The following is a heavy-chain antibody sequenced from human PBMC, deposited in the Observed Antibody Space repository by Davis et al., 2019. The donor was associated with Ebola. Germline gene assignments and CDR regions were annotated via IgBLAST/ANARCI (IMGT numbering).Heavy chain of an antibody. CDR1: GYTFIGHY. CDR2: INPHSGGT. D-gene: IGHD3-22*01. V-gene: IGHV1-2*02. J-gene: IGHJ4*02. CDR3: ARDRYSDGSGYFFEQSH. Sequence: ASVKVSCKASGYTFIGHYMHWVRQAPGQGLEWMGWINPHSGGTKYAQKFLGRVTMTSDTLISTAYMEMSSPRSEDTAVYYCARDRYSDGSGYFFEQSHWGQGTLVTVSS.